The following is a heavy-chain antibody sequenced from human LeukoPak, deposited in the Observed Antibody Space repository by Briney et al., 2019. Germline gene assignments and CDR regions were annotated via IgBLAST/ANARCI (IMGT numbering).Heavy chain of an antibody. CDR2: IYYSGST. J-gene: IGHJ4*02. V-gene: IGHV4-39*01. Sequence: SETLSLTCTVSGDSITSSSYYWGWIRQPPGKGLEWIGSIYYSGSTYYNPSLKSRVTISVDTSKNQFSLKLSSVTAADTAVYYCARSYREQQLPVYWGQGTLVTVSS. D-gene: IGHD6-13*01. CDR3: ARSYREQQLPVY. CDR1: GDSITSSSYY.